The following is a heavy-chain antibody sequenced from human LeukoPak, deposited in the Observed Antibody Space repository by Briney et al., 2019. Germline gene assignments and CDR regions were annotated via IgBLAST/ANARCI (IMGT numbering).Heavy chain of an antibody. CDR3: ARDLLEWLSAFDI. V-gene: IGHV1-2*02. J-gene: IGHJ3*02. CDR1: GGTFSSYA. D-gene: IGHD3-3*01. Sequence: ASVKVSCKASGGTFSSYAISWVRQAPGQGLEWMGWINPNSGGTNYAQKFQGRVTMTRDTSISTAYMELSRLRSDDTAVYYCARDLLEWLSAFDIWGQGTMVTVSS. CDR2: INPNSGGT.